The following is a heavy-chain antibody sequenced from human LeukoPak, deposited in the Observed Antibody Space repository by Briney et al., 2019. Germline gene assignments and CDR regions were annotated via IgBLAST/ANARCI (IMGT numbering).Heavy chain of an antibody. Sequence: SETLSLTCTVSGGSINSGSYYWSWVRQPAGKGLEWIGRIFTSGTTNYNPSLKSRVTISVDTSKNQFSLKLSSMIAADTAVYYCARSSWLSDPYFDYWGQGTLVTVSS. V-gene: IGHV4-61*02. J-gene: IGHJ4*02. D-gene: IGHD3-9*01. CDR3: ARSSWLSDPYFDY. CDR1: GGSINSGSYY. CDR2: IFTSGTT.